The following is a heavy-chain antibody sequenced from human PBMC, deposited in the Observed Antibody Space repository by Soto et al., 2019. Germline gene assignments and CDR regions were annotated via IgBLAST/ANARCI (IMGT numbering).Heavy chain of an antibody. CDR1: GGSISSGDYY. CDR3: ARAPAAVYFDY. Sequence: SETLSLTCTVSGGSISSGDYYWSWIRQPPGKGLEWIGYIYYSGSTYYNPSLKSRVTISVDTSKNQFSLKLSSVTAADTAVYYCARAPAAVYFDYWGQGTLVTVSS. J-gene: IGHJ4*02. CDR2: IYYSGST. V-gene: IGHV4-30-4*01. D-gene: IGHD2-2*01.